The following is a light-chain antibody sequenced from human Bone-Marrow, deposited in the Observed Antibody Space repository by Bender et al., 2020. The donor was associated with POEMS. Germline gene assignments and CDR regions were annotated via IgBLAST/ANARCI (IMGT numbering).Light chain of an antibody. V-gene: IGLV1-44*01. Sequence: QSVLTQSPSASGTPGQRVTISCSGGSSNIGAHAVNWYQHLPGTAPKLLIYSSHRRPSEVPDRFSGSRSGTSASLTISGLQAEDEADYFCSSYASGSIHMFGGGTKLTVL. CDR3: SSYASGSIHM. CDR2: SSH. CDR1: SSNIGAHA. J-gene: IGLJ3*02.